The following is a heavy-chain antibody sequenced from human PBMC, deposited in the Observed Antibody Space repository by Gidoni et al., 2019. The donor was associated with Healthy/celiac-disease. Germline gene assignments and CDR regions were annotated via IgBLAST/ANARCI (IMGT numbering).Heavy chain of an antibody. V-gene: IGHV3-30-3*01. CDR1: GFPFSSNA. D-gene: IGHD5-18*01. J-gene: IGHJ5*02. Sequence: QVQLVESGGGVVQPGRSLRLSCSATGFPFSSNAMPWVRQAPGKGLEWVAVISYDGSNKYYADSVKGRFTISRDNSKNTLYLQMNSLRAEDTAVYYCARAADTAMGGWFDPWGQGTLVTVSS. CDR2: ISYDGSNK. CDR3: ARAADTAMGGWFDP.